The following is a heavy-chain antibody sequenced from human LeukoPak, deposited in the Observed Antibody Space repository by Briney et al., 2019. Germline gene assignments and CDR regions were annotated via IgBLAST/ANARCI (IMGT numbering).Heavy chain of an antibody. J-gene: IGHJ4*02. D-gene: IGHD1-26*01. V-gene: IGHV3-23*01. CDR2: ISGSGYST. CDR3: AQWSRYFDY. Sequence: GGSLRLSCVASGFTFNNYAMTWVRQAPGKGLEWVSAISGSGYSTYYADSMKGRFTISRDNSKNTLYLQMNSLRAEDTALYFCAQWSRYFDYWGQGTLVTVSS. CDR1: GFTFNNYA.